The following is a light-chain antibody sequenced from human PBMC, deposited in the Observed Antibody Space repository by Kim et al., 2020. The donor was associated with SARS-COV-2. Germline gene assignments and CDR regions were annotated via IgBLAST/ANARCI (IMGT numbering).Light chain of an antibody. J-gene: IGKJ2*01. CDR3: QQYCRTPLYT. CDR1: QSVTSNY. Sequence: IVLTQSPGTLSLSPGESATLSCRASQSVTSNYLAWYQQKPGQAPRLLIYGAFSRATGIPDRFRGSGSGTDFTLTISRLEAEDSAVYYCQQYCRTPLYTFGQGTKLEI. V-gene: IGKV3-20*01. CDR2: GAF.